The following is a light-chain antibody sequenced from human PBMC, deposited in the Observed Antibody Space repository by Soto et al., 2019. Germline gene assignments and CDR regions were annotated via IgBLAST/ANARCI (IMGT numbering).Light chain of an antibody. Sequence: QSVLTQPRSVSGSPGQSVTISCTGTTSDVGGYNSVSWYQQHPGKAPKLMIFDVSKRPSGVPDRFSGSKSGNTASLTISGLQAEDEAVYYCCSYAGSYTLLFGGGTQLTVL. CDR1: TSDVGGYNS. CDR2: DVS. CDR3: CSYAGSYTLL. V-gene: IGLV2-11*01. J-gene: IGLJ7*01.